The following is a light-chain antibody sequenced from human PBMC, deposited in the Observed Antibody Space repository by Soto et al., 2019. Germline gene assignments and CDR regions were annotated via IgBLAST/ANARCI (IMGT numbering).Light chain of an antibody. CDR1: QSVSSNS. V-gene: IGKV3-20*01. Sequence: ETVMTQSPATLSVSPWERATLSCRVSQSVSSNSLAWYQQKPGQVPRLLFFDASTRAAGIPDRFSGSGSGTNFTLTVSRLEPEDFAVYYWQQYGRSLTFGGGTKVDIK. CDR3: QQYGRSLT. CDR2: DAS. J-gene: IGKJ4*01.